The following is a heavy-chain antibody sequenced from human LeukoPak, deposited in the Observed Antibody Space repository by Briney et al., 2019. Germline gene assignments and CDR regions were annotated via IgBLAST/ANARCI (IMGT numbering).Heavy chain of an antibody. V-gene: IGHV1-18*01. J-gene: IGHJ4*02. CDR3: ARDRPDYYGSGGYYFVY. D-gene: IGHD3-10*01. CDR1: GYTFTSYG. CDR2: IGAYNGNT. Sequence: ASVKVSCKASGYTFTSYGISWVRQAPGQGLEWMGWIGAYNGNTNYAQKLQGRVTMTTDTSTSTAYMELRSLRSDDTAVYYCARDRPDYYGSGGYYFVYWGQGTLVTVSS.